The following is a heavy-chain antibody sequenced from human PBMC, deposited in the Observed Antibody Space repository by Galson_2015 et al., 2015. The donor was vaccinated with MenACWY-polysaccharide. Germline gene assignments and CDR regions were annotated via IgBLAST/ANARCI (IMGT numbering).Heavy chain of an antibody. CDR2: IQYDGSIK. CDR1: GFTFRGSG. CDR3: AREGSRIVFHAFDI. D-gene: IGHD6-13*01. J-gene: IGHJ3*02. V-gene: IGHV3-33*05. Sequence: SLRLSCAASGFTFRGSGMHWVRQAPGKGLEWVAVIQYDGSIKAFADSVKGRFTISRDNSKNTLFLEMNSLRAEDTAVYFCAREGSRIVFHAFDIWGQGTMVTVSS.